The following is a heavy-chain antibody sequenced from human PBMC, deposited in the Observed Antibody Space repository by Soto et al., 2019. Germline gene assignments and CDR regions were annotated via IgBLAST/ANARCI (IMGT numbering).Heavy chain of an antibody. CDR1: GFTFSRYA. V-gene: IGHV3-23*01. D-gene: IGHD1-20*01. CDR3: AKDPHPYKPTWFAP. J-gene: IGHJ5*02. CDR2: FSRSGGST. Sequence: GGSLRLSCAASGFTFSRYAMSWVRQAPGKGLEWVSGFSRSGGSTYYADSVKGRFTISRDNSKNTLYLQMNSLRAEDTAIYYCAKDPHPYKPTWFAPWGQETXVPVSS.